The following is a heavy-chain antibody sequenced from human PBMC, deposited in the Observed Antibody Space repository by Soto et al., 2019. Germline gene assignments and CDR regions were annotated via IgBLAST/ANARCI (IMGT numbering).Heavy chain of an antibody. D-gene: IGHD2-21*02. CDR1: GYTFTRNW. CDR2: IFPIDSDT. J-gene: IGHJ3*01. V-gene: IGHV5-51*01. Sequence: PGESLKISCKGSGYTFTRNWIGWVRQMPGKGLEWMGIIFPIDSDTRYSPSSQGQVTISADNSISTAYLQWSSLKASDTAIYSCATPGGRDFNAFDVWGQGTMVTVSS. CDR3: ATPGGRDFNAFDV.